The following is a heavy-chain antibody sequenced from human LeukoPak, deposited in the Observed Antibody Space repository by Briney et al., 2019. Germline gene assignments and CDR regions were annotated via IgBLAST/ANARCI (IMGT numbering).Heavy chain of an antibody. CDR1: GFTFSSYA. CDR2: ISGRGGST. Sequence: GGSLRLSCAASGFTFSSYAMSWVRQAPGKGLEWVSAISGRGGSTYYADSVKGRFTISRDNSKNTLYLQMNSLRAEDTAVYYCAKKGGSDYYYYYMDVWGKGTTVTVSS. V-gene: IGHV3-23*01. D-gene: IGHD2-15*01. CDR3: AKKGGSDYYYYYMDV. J-gene: IGHJ6*03.